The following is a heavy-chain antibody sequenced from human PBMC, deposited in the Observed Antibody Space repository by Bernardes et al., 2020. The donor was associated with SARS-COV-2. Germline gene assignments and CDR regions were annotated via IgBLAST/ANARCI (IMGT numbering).Heavy chain of an antibody. D-gene: IGHD3-3*01. Sequence: ESLKISCKGSGYSFTSYCIVWVRQIPGKGLEWMGIIYPADSDIRYSPSFQGQVTISADKSISTAYLQWSSLKASDTAMYYCARHETTWSWFDPWGQGTLVTVSS. J-gene: IGHJ5*02. V-gene: IGHV5-51*01. CDR3: ARHETTWSWFDP. CDR2: IYPADSDI. CDR1: GYSFTSYC.